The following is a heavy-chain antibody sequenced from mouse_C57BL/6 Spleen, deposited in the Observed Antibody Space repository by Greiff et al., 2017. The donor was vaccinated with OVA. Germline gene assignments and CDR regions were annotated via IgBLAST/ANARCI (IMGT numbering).Heavy chain of an antibody. V-gene: IGHV5-4*01. CDR3: ARDDGYFRYAMDY. J-gene: IGHJ4*01. CDR1: GFTFSSYA. Sequence: DVKLVESGGGLVKPGGSLKLSCAASGFTFSSYAMSWVRQTPEKRLEWVATISDGGSYTYYPDNVKGRFTISRDNAKNNLYLQMSHLKSEDTAMYYCARDDGYFRYAMDYWGQGTSVTVSS. D-gene: IGHD2-3*01. CDR2: ISDGGSYT.